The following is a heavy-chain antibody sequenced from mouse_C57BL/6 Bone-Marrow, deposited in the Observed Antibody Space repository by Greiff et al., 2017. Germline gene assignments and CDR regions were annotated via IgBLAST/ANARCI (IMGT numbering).Heavy chain of an antibody. CDR3: ASEGYPCYALYY. CDR1: GYPFTSYW. CDR2: IHPNSGST. D-gene: IGHD2-2*01. J-gene: IGHJ4*01. Sequence: QVQLQQSVAELVKPGASVRLSCKASGYPFTSYWMHWVKQRPGQGLEWIGMIHPNSGSTNYNEKFKSKATLTVDKSSSTAYMQLSSLTSEYSAVYYYASEGYPCYALYYCGQGTIESVSS. V-gene: IGHV1-64*01.